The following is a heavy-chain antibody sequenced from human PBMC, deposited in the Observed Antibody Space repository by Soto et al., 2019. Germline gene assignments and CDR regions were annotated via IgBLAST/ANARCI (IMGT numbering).Heavy chain of an antibody. Sequence: GASVKVSCKASGYTFTSYDINWVRQATGQGLEWMGWMNPNSGNTGYAQKFQGRVTMTRNTSISTAYMELSSLRSEDTAVYYCAQAAAGSYGMDVWGQGTTVTVSS. J-gene: IGHJ6*02. CDR2: MNPNSGNT. CDR1: GYTFTSYD. CDR3: AQAAAGSYGMDV. V-gene: IGHV1-8*01. D-gene: IGHD2-15*01.